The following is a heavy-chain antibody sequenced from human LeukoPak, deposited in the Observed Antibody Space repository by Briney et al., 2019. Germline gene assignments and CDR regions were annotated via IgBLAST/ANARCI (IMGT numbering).Heavy chain of an antibody. CDR1: GYSFTSYW. J-gene: IGHJ2*01. CDR3: ARHRTMVVTRSYWYFDL. V-gene: IGHV5-51*01. CDR2: IYPGDSDT. D-gene: IGHD4-23*01. Sequence: GESLKISCKGSGYSFTSYWIGWVRQMPGKGLEWMGIIYPGDSDTRYSPSFQGQVTISADKSISTAYLQWSSLKASDTAMYYCARHRTMVVTRSYWYFDLWGRGTLVTVSS.